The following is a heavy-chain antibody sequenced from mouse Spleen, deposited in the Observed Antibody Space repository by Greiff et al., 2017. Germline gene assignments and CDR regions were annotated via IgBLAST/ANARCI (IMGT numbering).Heavy chain of an antibody. V-gene: IGHV5-9-4*01. Sequence: DVQLVESGGGLVKPGGSLKLSCAASGFTFSSYAMSWVRQSPEKRLEWVAEISSGGSYTYYPDTVTGRFTISRDNAKNTLYLEMSSLRSEDTAMYYCARFYYYGSSDYAMDYWGQGTSVTVSS. D-gene: IGHD1-1*01. CDR1: GFTFSSYA. CDR3: ARFYYYGSSDYAMDY. CDR2: ISSGGSYT. J-gene: IGHJ4*01.